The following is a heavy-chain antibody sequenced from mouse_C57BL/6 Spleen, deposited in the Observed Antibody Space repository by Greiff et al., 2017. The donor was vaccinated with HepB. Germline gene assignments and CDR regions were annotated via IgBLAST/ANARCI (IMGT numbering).Heavy chain of an antibody. V-gene: IGHV1-81*01. CDR2: IYPRSGNT. D-gene: IGHD2-4*01. Sequence: VQLQQSGAELARPGASVKLSCKASGYTFTSYGISWVKQRTGQGLEWIGEIYPRSGNTYYNEKFKGKATLTADKSSSTAYMELRSVTSEDSAVYFCARRDYRDAYWGQGTLVTVAA. CDR3: ARRDYRDAY. J-gene: IGHJ3*01. CDR1: GYTFTSYG.